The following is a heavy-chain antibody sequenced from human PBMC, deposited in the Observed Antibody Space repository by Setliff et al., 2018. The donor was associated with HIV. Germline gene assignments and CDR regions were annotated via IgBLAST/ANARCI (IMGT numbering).Heavy chain of an antibody. CDR1: GFTFSDYW. V-gene: IGHV3-74*01. CDR3: ARDTEMITTTDALDI. CDR2: ITGDGSST. J-gene: IGHJ3*02. Sequence: GGSLRLSCAASGFTFSDYWMHWVRPAPGKGLVWVSRITGDGSSTRYADSVKGRFTISRDNAKNTMYLEMNSLRAEDTAVYYCARDTEMITTTDALDIWGQGTMVTVSS. D-gene: IGHD3-22*01.